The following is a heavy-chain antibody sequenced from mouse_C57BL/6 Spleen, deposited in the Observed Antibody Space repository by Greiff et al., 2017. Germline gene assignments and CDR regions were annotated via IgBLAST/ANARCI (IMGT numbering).Heavy chain of an antibody. CDR3: ARKPPDGYALGYFDY. J-gene: IGHJ2*01. CDR2: IDPSDSYT. CDR1: GYTFTSYW. V-gene: IGHV1-59*01. Sequence: QVQLQQPGAELVKPGASVKLSCKASGYTFTSYWMHWVKQRPGQGLEWIGVIDPSDSYTNYNQKFKGKATLTVDTSSSTAYMQLSSLTSEDSAVYYCARKPPDGYALGYFDYWGQGTTLTVSS. D-gene: IGHD2-3*01.